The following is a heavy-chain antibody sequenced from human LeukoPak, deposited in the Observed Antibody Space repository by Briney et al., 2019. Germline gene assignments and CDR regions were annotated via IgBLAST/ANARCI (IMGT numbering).Heavy chain of an antibody. V-gene: IGHV3-7*01. J-gene: IGHJ4*02. CDR1: GFTFSSYW. Sequence: PGGSLRLSCAASGFTFSSYWMSWVRQAPGKGLEWVANIKEDGSDRKYVDSVKGRFTISRDYAKNSLYLQMNSLRVEDTAVYYCAKVAKYYYGPETYYFFEQWGQGTPVTASS. CDR3: AKVAKYYYGPETYYFFEQ. CDR2: IKEDGSDR. D-gene: IGHD3-10*01.